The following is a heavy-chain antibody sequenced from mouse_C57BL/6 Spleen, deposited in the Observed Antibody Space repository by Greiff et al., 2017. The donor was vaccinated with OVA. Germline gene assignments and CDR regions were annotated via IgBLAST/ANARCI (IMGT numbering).Heavy chain of an antibody. J-gene: IGHJ4*01. CDR1: GYTFTSYW. V-gene: IGHV1-55*01. CDR2: LYPGSGST. D-gene: IGHD1-1*01. CDR3: ARIGGYYGSRGGAMDY. Sequence: QVQLQQPGAELVKPGASVKMSCKASGYTFTSYWITWVKQRPGQGLEWIGDLYPGSGSTNYNEKFKSKATLTVDTSSSTAYMQLSSLTSEDSAVYYCARIGGYYGSRGGAMDYWGKGTSVTGSS.